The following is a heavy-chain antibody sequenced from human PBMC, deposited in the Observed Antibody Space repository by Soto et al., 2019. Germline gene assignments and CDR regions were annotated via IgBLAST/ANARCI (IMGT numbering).Heavy chain of an antibody. CDR1: GFTFSSYG. J-gene: IGHJ6*02. Sequence: TGGSLRLSCAASGFTFSSYGMHWVRQAPGKGLEWVAVISYDGSNKYYADSVKGRFTISRDNSKNTLYLQMNSLRAEDTAVYYCAKDYGGDYDRDRHYYYYYGMDVWGQGTTVTVSS. CDR2: ISYDGSNK. D-gene: IGHD4-17*01. CDR3: AKDYGGDYDRDRHYYYYYGMDV. V-gene: IGHV3-30*18.